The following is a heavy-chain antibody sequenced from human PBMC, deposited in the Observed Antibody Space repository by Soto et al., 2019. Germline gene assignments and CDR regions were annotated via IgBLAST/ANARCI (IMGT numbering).Heavy chain of an antibody. J-gene: IGHJ4*02. D-gene: IGHD3-3*01. V-gene: IGHV3-15*07. CDR2: VKSKAAGGTA. CDR1: GFSITNTW. CDR3: NSYPDFWGGHTPL. Sequence: EVQLVESGGGLVQPGGSLRLSCAASGFSITNTWMHWVRQAPGKGLEWVGRVKSKAAGGTADYAAPVKRRFTVSRDDSKNTQYMQMNSLKMEDTAVYYCNSYPDFWGGHTPLWGQGTLVTVSS.